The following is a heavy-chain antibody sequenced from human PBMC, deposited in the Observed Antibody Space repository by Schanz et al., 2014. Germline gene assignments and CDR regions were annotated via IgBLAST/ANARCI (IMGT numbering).Heavy chain of an antibody. CDR3: ARALFGSGHGDV. D-gene: IGHD3-10*01. V-gene: IGHV1-2*06. CDR2: INPNSGDT. CDR1: RYPFTAYY. Sequence: QVQLLQSGAEVKKPGASVKVSCKASRYPFTAYYMHWVRQAPGQGLEWMGRINPNSGDTNYAQKFQGRVTMTRDTSISTAYMELSRLKSDDTAVYYCARALFGSGHGDVWGQGTTVTVSS. J-gene: IGHJ3*01.